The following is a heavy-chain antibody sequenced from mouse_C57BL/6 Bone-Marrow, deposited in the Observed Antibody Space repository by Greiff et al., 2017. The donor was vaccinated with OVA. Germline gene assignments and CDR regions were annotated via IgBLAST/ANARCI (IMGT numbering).Heavy chain of an antibody. CDR3: ARYDYEAY. J-gene: IGHJ3*01. D-gene: IGHD2-4*01. V-gene: IGHV2-2*01. CDR1: GFSLTSYG. Sequence: QVQLKQSGPGLVQPSQSLSITCTVSGFSLTSYGVHWVRQSPGKGLEWLGVIWSGGSTDYNAAFISRLSISKDNSKSQVFFKMNSLQADDTAIYYCARYDYEAYWGQGTLVTVSA. CDR2: IWSGGST.